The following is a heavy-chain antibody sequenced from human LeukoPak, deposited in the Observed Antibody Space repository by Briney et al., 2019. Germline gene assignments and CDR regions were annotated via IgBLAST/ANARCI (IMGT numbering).Heavy chain of an antibody. V-gene: IGHV1-8*01. CDR2: MNPNSGNT. Sequence: ASVKLSCKASGYTFTSYDINWGRHATGPGHELKGWMNPNSGNTSYSKKFQGRVTMTRNTSISTDYMELSSLRSEDTAVYDCARGAREMASILLWGQGTLVTVSS. CDR3: ARGAREMASILL. J-gene: IGHJ4*02. CDR1: GYTFTSYD. D-gene: IGHD5-24*01.